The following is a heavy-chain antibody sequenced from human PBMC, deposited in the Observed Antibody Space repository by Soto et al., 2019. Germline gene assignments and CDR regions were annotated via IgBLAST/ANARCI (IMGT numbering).Heavy chain of an antibody. V-gene: IGHV3-53*01. D-gene: IGHD2-21*02. CDR2: IYSGETT. CDR1: GLNVNSDY. J-gene: IGHJ4*02. Sequence: SFAASGLNVNSDYMNWVRQTPGKGLEWVASIYSGETTYYADSVRGRFTISSDKSKNTLYFQLSSLRIEDTAVYYCTRDGRGLGRLSLFEYWGQGVLVTVSS. CDR3: TRDGRGLGRLSLFEY.